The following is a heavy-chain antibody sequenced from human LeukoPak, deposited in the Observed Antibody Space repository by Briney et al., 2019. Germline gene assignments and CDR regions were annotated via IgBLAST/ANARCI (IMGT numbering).Heavy chain of an antibody. D-gene: IGHD1-26*01. CDR2: TYYRSKWYN. J-gene: IGHJ4*02. CDR3: ARGGELVGATENNFDY. Sequence: SQTLSLTYAISGDSVSSNSAAWNWIRQSPSRGLEWLGRTYYRSKWYNDYAVSVKSRITINPDTSKNQFSLQLNSVTPEDTAVYYCARGGELVGATENNFDYWGQGTLVTVSS. V-gene: IGHV6-1*01. CDR1: GDSVSSNSAA.